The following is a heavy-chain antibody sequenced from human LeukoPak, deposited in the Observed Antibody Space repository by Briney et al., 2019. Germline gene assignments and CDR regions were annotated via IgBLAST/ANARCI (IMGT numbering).Heavy chain of an antibody. Sequence: GGSLRLSCAASGFTFSSYGMHWVRQAPGKGLEWVADISYDGSNKYYADSVKGRFTISRDNSKNTLYLQMNSLRAEDTAVYYCAKDYIVVEVYLDYWGQGTRVTVSS. CDR1: GFTFSSYG. J-gene: IGHJ4*02. CDR3: AKDYIVVEVYLDY. CDR2: ISYDGSNK. V-gene: IGHV3-30*18. D-gene: IGHD2-15*01.